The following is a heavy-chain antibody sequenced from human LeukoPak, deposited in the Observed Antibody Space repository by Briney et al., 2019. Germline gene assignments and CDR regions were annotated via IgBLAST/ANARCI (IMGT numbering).Heavy chain of an antibody. D-gene: IGHD3-3*01. CDR3: ARDYGESYDFWSGYSPSEDDYYYYYMDV. Sequence: SETLSLTCTVSGGSISSYYWSWIRQPAGKGLEWIGRIYTSGSTNYNPSLKSRVTMPVDTSKNQFSLKLSSVTAADTAVYYCARDYGESYDFWSGYSPSEDDYYYYYMDVWGKGTTVTVSS. CDR2: IYTSGST. V-gene: IGHV4-4*07. J-gene: IGHJ6*03. CDR1: GGSISSYY.